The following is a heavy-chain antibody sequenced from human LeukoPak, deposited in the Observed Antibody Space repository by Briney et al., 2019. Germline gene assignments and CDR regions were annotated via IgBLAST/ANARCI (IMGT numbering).Heavy chain of an antibody. J-gene: IGHJ3*02. D-gene: IGHD3-3*01. V-gene: IGHV3-21*01. CDR3: ARVPPFGVRAFDI. Sequence: PGGSLRLSCAASGFTFSSYSMNWVRQAPGKGLEWVSSISSSSSYIYYADSVKGRFTISRDNAKNSLYLQMNSLRAEDTAVYYCARVPPFGVRAFDIWGQGTMVTVSS. CDR2: ISSSSSYI. CDR1: GFTFSSYS.